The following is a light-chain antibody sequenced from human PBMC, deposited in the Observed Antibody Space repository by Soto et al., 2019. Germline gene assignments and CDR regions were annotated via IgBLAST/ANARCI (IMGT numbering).Light chain of an antibody. Sequence: DIVRTQSPDSLAVSLGERATINCKSSQSVLYSPNNKNYLAWYQQKAGQPPKLLIYWASARESGVPDRFSGSGSGADFTLTITSLQAEDVAVYYCQQYYTTPVTFGQGTKVEIK. CDR1: QSVLYSPNNKNY. J-gene: IGKJ1*01. CDR2: WAS. CDR3: QQYYTTPVT. V-gene: IGKV4-1*01.